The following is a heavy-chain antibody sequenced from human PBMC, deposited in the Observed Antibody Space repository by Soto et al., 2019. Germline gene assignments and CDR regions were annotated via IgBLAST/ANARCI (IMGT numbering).Heavy chain of an antibody. J-gene: IGHJ4*02. CDR1: GFTFTAYW. D-gene: IGHD3-10*02. CDR3: GRNAIFVRGVPDEY. V-gene: IGHV3-74*03. CDR2: FKSDGSCT. Sequence: GGSLRLSCAATGFTFTAYWVHLVRQAPGKGLEWVARFKSDGSCTTYTDSVKGRFSISTENAKNTVYLQMDNLRVEDPAVYYCGRNAIFVRGVPDEYWGPGT.